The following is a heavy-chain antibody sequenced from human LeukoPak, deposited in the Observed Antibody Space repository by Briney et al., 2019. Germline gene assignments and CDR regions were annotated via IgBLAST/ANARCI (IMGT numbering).Heavy chain of an antibody. CDR2: ISLDGSNE. CDR1: GLTFSSYG. Sequence: GKSLRLSCAASGLTFSSYGMNWVRQPPGKGLEWVAAISLDGSNEFYADSVKGRFTISRDNSKNTLFLQMNALRADDTAVYYCAKVTNFYFYYGMDVWGQGTSVTVSS. J-gene: IGHJ6*02. CDR3: AKVTNFYFYYGMDV. V-gene: IGHV3-30*18.